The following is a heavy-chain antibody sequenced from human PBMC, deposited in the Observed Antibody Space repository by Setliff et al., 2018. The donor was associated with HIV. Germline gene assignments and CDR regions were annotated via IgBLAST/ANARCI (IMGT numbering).Heavy chain of an antibody. CDR1: GFPFTSFS. Sequence: GGSLRLSCAASGFPFTSFSINWVRQAPGKGLEWVSRIDSDGSDTNYADSVRGRFTISRDNAKNTVYLQLTSLRAEDTAIYYCAKDRGTRTFYFDYWGQGTLVTVSS. V-gene: IGHV3-74*01. J-gene: IGHJ4*02. D-gene: IGHD2-15*01. CDR3: AKDRGTRTFYFDY. CDR2: IDSDGSDT.